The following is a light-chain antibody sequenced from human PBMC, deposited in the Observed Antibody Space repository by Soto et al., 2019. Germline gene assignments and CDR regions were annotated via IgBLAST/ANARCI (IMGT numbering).Light chain of an antibody. CDR1: QSISGY. J-gene: IGKJ4*01. CDR3: QQTFKTPLT. Sequence: DIQMTQSPSALSASVGDRCTITCRASQSISGYLTWFQQKPGKAPKLLIHGAFRLRSGVPSRFSGSGSGTDFTLTISSLQPEDFATYYCQQTFKTPLTFGGGTKVDIK. CDR2: GAF. V-gene: IGKV1-39*01.